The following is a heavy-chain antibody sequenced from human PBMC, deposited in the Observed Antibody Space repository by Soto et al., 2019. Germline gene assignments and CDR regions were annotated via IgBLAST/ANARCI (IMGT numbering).Heavy chain of an antibody. CDR1: AFTFSDYA. V-gene: IGHV3-30-3*01. J-gene: IGHJ2*01. Sequence: QVQLVESGGGVVQPGRSLRLSCVGSAFTFSDYAIHWVRQAPGKGLDWVAAISYDGSGTYYADSVKGRFTISRDNSKSTRYLQMKCLTVEDTAVYYCARDARIGTDWYFDLWGRGTLVTVSS. CDR3: ARDARIGTDWYFDL. CDR2: ISYDGSGT. D-gene: IGHD1-26*01.